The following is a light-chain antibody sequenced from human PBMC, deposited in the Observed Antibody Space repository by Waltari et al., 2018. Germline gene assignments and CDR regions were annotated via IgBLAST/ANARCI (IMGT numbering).Light chain of an antibody. Sequence: QSALTQPASVSGSPGQSITISCPGTNSDIGGYNYVSWYQQHPGKAPKLVIYDVSNRPSGVSNRFSGSKSGNTASLTISGLQADDEADYYCSSYTRSTPYVFGTGTKVTVL. CDR2: DVS. CDR3: SSYTRSTPYV. J-gene: IGLJ1*01. CDR1: NSDIGGYNY. V-gene: IGLV2-14*03.